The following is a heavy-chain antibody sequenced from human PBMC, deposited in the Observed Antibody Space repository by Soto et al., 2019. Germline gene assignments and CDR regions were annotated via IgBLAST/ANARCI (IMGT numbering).Heavy chain of an antibody. Sequence: QVQLQESGPGLVKPSQTLSLTCTVSGGSISSGGYYWSWIRQHPGKGLEWIGYIYYSGNTYYNPSLQSRFTISEDPSKNQFSLTLSSVTAADTAVYYCARATYYYDSSGYSDRVLDYWGQGTLVTVSS. CDR2: IYYSGNT. J-gene: IGHJ4*02. CDR3: ARATYYYDSSGYSDRVLDY. D-gene: IGHD3-22*01. CDR1: GGSISSGGYY. V-gene: IGHV4-31*03.